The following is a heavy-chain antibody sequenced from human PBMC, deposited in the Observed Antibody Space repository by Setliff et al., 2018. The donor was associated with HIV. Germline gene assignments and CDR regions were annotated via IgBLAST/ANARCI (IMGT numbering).Heavy chain of an antibody. J-gene: IGHJ3*01. D-gene: IGHD6-19*01. CDR3: ARVPYRSAWFSGGHDAFDV. V-gene: IGHV1-18*01. CDR2: ISGYNGNT. Sequence: VSCKASGYTFNRYGISWVRQAPGQGLEWMGWISGYNGNTKYVQNLQGRVTMSTDTSTSTVYMELRSLRSDDTAVYYCARVPYRSAWFSGGHDAFDVWGQGTMVTVS. CDR1: GYTFNRYG.